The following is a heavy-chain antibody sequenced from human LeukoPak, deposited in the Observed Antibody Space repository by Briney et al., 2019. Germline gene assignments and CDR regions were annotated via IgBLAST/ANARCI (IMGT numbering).Heavy chain of an antibody. CDR1: GYTFTSYD. Sequence: ASVTVSCKASGYTFTSYDINWVRQATGQGLEWMGWMNPNSGNTGYAQKFQGRVTMTRNTSISTAYMELGSLRSEDTAVYYCARGWRSWSTIYELSTTFDPWGQGTLVTVSS. J-gene: IGHJ5*02. CDR2: MNPNSGNT. CDR3: ARGWRSWSTIYELSTTFDP. D-gene: IGHD5/OR15-5a*01. V-gene: IGHV1-8*01.